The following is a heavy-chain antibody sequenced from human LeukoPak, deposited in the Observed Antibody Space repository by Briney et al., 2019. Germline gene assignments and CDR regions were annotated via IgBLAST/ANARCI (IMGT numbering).Heavy chain of an antibody. CDR3: ARGEVVPAAIGYYYYYMDV. Sequence: SETLSLTCTVSGGSISSYYWSWIRQPAGKGLEWIGRIYTSGSTNYNPSLKSRVTISVDTSKNQFSLKLSSVTAADTAVYYCARGEVVPAAIGYYYYYMDVWGKGTTVTVSS. J-gene: IGHJ6*03. CDR1: GGSISSYY. V-gene: IGHV4-4*07. CDR2: IYTSGST. D-gene: IGHD2-2*02.